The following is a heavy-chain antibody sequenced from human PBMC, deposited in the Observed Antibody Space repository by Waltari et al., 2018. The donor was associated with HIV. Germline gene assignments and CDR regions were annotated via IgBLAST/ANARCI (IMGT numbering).Heavy chain of an antibody. CDR1: GYMFTTYA. J-gene: IGHJ5*01. CDR3: ARDFTISGSFWFDS. Sequence: QVQIVQSGAEVKKPGASVKLSCTASGYMFTTYAIHWVRQAPGERFEWMGWINAGNGNTKYSEKFQHRITISTDTSTSTAYMELSSLRSEDTAFYYCARDFTISGSFWFDSWGQGTLVTVSS. V-gene: IGHV1-3*01. D-gene: IGHD3-10*01. CDR2: INAGNGNT.